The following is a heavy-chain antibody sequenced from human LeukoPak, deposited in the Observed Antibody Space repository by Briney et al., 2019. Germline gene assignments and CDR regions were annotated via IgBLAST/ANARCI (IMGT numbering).Heavy chain of an antibody. Sequence: GEPLKISCKGSGYSFTSYWIGWVRQMPGNGLEWMGIIYPGDSDTRYSPSFQGQVTISADKSISTAYLQWSSLKASDTAMYYCARNRAPYYYDSSGYCDYWGQGTLVTVSS. J-gene: IGHJ4*02. V-gene: IGHV5-51*01. D-gene: IGHD3-22*01. CDR3: ARNRAPYYYDSSGYCDY. CDR2: IYPGDSDT. CDR1: GYSFTSYW.